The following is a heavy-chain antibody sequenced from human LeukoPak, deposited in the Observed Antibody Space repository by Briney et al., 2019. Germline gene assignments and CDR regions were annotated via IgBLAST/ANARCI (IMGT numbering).Heavy chain of an antibody. Sequence: GGSVRLSCAASGFTFSSYWMSWVRQAPGKGLEWVANIKQDGSEKYYVDSVKGRFTISRDNAKNSLYLQMNSLRAEDTAVYYCARDLSSGWYESPWYYFDYWGQGTLVTVSS. D-gene: IGHD6-19*01. CDR2: IKQDGSEK. J-gene: IGHJ4*02. CDR1: GFTFSSYW. CDR3: ARDLSSGWYESPWYYFDY. V-gene: IGHV3-7*01.